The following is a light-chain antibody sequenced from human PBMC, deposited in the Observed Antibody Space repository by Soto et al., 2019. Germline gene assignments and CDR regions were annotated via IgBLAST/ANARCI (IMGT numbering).Light chain of an antibody. CDR3: HLYGRTGT. Sequence: EIVMTQSPATLSVSPGERATLSCRASQSVSSNLAWYQRKPGQPPRLLIYGASTRATCNPARFSGGGSRTELTLTISGWLCDDYAVSDNHLYGRTGTFGQGTKVEF. CDR2: GAS. J-gene: IGKJ1*01. V-gene: IGKV3-15*01. CDR1: QSVSSN.